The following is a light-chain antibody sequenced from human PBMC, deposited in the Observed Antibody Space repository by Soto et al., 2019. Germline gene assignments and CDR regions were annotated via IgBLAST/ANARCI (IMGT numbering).Light chain of an antibody. CDR3: QQYNHWLG. V-gene: IGKV3D-15*01. J-gene: IGKJ4*01. CDR1: QSVNTN. CDR2: GAS. Sequence: EVGMTQSPATLSVSPGERATLSCRASQSVNTNLAWYHQKPGQAPRLLIYGASTRATGTPGRCSGSGSGTEFTRTISSLQSAVVAVYYCQQYNHWLGLGGGTKVEIK.